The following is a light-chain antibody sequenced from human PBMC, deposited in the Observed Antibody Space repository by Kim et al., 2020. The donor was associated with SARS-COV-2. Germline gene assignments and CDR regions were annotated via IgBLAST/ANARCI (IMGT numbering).Light chain of an antibody. J-gene: IGKJ1*01. V-gene: IGKV1-39*01. CDR1: QRISSY. Sequence: GDRVTVTCRASQRISSYLNWYQQKPGKATKLLSYTESSLQSGVPSRCSGSGSGTDFTLTRSSLQPEDFATYYCKHNYVTQWTFG. CDR3: KHNYVTQWT. CDR2: TES.